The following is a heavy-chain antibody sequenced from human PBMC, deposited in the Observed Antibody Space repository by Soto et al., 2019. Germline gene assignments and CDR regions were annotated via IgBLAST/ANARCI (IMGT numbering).Heavy chain of an antibody. CDR2: IYYSGST. J-gene: IGHJ4*02. CDR1: GGSISSGGYY. CDR3: ARVNSGYDSAAFDY. Sequence: SETLSLTCTVSGGSISSGGYYWSWIRQHPGKGLEWIGYIYYSGSTYYNPSLKSRVTISVDTSKNQFSLKLSSVTAADTAVYYCARVNSGYDSAAFDYWGQGTLVTVSS. V-gene: IGHV4-31*03. D-gene: IGHD5-12*01.